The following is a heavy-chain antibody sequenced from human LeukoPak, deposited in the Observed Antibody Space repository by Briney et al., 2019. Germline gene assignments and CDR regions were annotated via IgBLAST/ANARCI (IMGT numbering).Heavy chain of an antibody. V-gene: IGHV1-69*05. D-gene: IGHD1-26*01. Sequence: SVKVSCKASGDTFSSYAISWVRQAPGQGLEWMGGIIPIFGTANYAQKFQGRVTITTDESTSTAYMELSSLSSEDTAVYYCARGRVGAMPIGFQHWGQGTLVTVSS. CDR2: IIPIFGTA. CDR3: ARGRVGAMPIGFQH. CDR1: GDTFSSYA. J-gene: IGHJ1*01.